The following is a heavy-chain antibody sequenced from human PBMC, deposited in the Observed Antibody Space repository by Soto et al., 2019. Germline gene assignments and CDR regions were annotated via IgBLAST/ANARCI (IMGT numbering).Heavy chain of an antibody. V-gene: IGHV4-59*01. J-gene: IGHJ5*02. CDR2: INYSGST. CDR3: ARVGRYYDTTGYPNWFDP. D-gene: IGHD3-22*01. Sequence: SETLSLTCTVFDGSISSYYWSWIRQSPGKGLEWIAYINYSGSTNYNPSLKSRVSISVDTSKNQFSLKLSSVTAADTAVYYCARVGRYYDTTGYPNWFDPWGQGTLVTVSS. CDR1: DGSISSYY.